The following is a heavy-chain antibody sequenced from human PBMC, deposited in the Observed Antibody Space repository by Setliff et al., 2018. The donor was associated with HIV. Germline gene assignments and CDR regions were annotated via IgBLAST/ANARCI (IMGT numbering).Heavy chain of an antibody. Sequence: GGSLRLSCTASGFAFSSFGMHWVRQAPGKGLEWVAFLHYDGSYIYYADSVKGRFTISRDNSKNTLSLQMDSPTTEDTAVYYCARPTYCSSTSCRRYAMDVWGQGTTVTVSS. V-gene: IGHV3-30*02. D-gene: IGHD2-2*01. CDR3: ARPTYCSSTSCRRYAMDV. CDR1: GFAFSSFG. CDR2: LHYDGSYI. J-gene: IGHJ6*02.